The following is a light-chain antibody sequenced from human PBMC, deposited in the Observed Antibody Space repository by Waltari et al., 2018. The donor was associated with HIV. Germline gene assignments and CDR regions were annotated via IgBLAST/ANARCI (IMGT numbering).Light chain of an antibody. CDR1: SSDVGGYDY. CDR3: TSYISSSSPV. J-gene: IGLJ2*01. Sequence: QSALTQPASVSGSPGQSITISCTGTSSDVGGYDYVSWYQQHPGKAPKLIIYEVTYRPSGGSSRFSGSKSGNTATLTISGLQPEDEAEYFCTSYISSSSPVFGRGTKVTVL. V-gene: IGLV2-14*01. CDR2: EVT.